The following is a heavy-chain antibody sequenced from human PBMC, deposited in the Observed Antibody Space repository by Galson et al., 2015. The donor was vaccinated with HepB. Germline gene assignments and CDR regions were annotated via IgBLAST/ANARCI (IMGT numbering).Heavy chain of an antibody. V-gene: IGHV6-1*01. D-gene: IGHD5-12*01. J-gene: IGHJ4*02. CDR2: TYYRSKWYN. CDR1: EDSVSSNSAA. CDR3: VFLRGNDLKPLDY. Sequence: CAISEDSVSSNSAAWSWIRQSPSRGLEWLGRTYYRSKWYNDYAVSVNGRITINPDTSKNQFSLQLNSVTPEDTAVYYCVFLRGNDLKPLDYWGQGTLVIVSS.